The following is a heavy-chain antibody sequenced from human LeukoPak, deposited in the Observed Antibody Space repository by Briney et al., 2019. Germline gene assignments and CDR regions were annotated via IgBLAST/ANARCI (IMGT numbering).Heavy chain of an antibody. CDR1: GFTFSNYW. CDR3: ARAGSGWNYFDY. J-gene: IGHJ4*02. CDR2: SDSDGSNT. Sequence: GGSLRLSCAASGFTFSNYWIHWVRQAPGKGLVWVSRSDSDGSNTGFADSVKGRFTITRDNTKNTLYLQMDSLRAEDTAVYYCARAGSGWNYFDYWAREPWSPSPQ. D-gene: IGHD6-19*01. V-gene: IGHV3-74*01.